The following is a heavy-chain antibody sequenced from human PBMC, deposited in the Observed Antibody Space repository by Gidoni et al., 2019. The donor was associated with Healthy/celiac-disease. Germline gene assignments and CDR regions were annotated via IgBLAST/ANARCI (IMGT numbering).Heavy chain of an antibody. V-gene: IGHV3-48*01. CDR3: ARDYGVYGMDG. J-gene: IGHJ6*02. Sequence: EVQLVESGGGLVQPGGSLRLSCAASGFTFSSYSMNWVRQAPGKGLEWVSYISSSSSTIYYADSVKGRFTISRDNAKNSLYLQMNSLRAEDTAVYYCARDYGVYGMDGWGQGTTVTVSS. D-gene: IGHD3-10*01. CDR1: GFTFSSYS. CDR2: ISSSSSTI.